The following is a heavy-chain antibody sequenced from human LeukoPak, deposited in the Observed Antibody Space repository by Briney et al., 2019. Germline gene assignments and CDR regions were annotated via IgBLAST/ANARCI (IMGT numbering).Heavy chain of an antibody. CDR2: ISAYNGNT. Sequence: ASVKVSCKASGYTFTSYGISWLRQAPGQGLEWMGWISAYNGNTNYAQKLQGRVTMTTDTSTSTAYMELRSLRSADKDVSCCARGPTVVTRDYWGRGTMVTVSS. J-gene: IGHJ4*02. CDR3: ARGPTVVTRDY. D-gene: IGHD4-23*01. CDR1: GYTFTSYG. V-gene: IGHV1-18*01.